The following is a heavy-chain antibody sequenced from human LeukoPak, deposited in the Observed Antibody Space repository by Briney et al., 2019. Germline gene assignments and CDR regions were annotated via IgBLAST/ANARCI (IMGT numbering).Heavy chain of an antibody. D-gene: IGHD2/OR15-2a*01. J-gene: IGHJ4*02. CDR2: ISSSSSYI. CDR1: GFTFSSYS. Sequence: KAGGSLRLSCAASGFTFSSYSMNWVRQAPGKGLEWVSSISSSSSYIYYADSVKGRFTISRDNAKNSLYLQMNSLRAEDTAVYYCARALQRIGDYWGQGTLVTVSS. CDR3: ARALQRIGDY. V-gene: IGHV3-21*01.